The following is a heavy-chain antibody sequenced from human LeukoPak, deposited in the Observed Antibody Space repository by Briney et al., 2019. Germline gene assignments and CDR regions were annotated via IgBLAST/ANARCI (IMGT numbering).Heavy chain of an antibody. CDR1: GYTFTGYY. CDR2: INPNSGGT. CDR3: ARESPRSGYYYGDDAFDI. J-gene: IGHJ3*02. Sequence: ASVKVSCKASGYTFTGYYMHWVRQAPGQGLEWMGWINPNSGGTNYAQKFQGRVTMTRDTSISTAYMELSRLRSDDTAVYYCARESPRSGYYYGDDAFDIWGQGTMVTVSS. V-gene: IGHV1-2*02. D-gene: IGHD3-22*01.